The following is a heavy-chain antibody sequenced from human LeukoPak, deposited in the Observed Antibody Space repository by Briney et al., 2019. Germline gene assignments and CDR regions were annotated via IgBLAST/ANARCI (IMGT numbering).Heavy chain of an antibody. V-gene: IGHV4-34*01. CDR1: GGSISRGGYY. J-gene: IGHJ3*02. D-gene: IGHD3-3*01. CDR3: ARPVSYYDFWSGYPDAFDI. Sequence: SETLSLTCTVSGGSISRGGYYWIWIRQPPGKGLEWIGEINHSGSTNYNPSLKSRVTISVDTSKNQFSLKLSSVTAADTAVYYCARPVSYYDFWSGYPDAFDIWGQGTMVTVSS. CDR2: INHSGST.